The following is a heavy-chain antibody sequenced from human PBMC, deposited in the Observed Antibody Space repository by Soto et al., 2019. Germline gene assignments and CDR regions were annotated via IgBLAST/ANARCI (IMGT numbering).Heavy chain of an antibody. J-gene: IGHJ4*02. CDR1: GFTFSKAY. V-gene: IGHV3-15*04. D-gene: IGHD2-21*02. Sequence: EVQLVESGGGLVKPGGSLRLSCTASGFTFSKAYMNWVRQAPGNGLEWVGQIDSKIDADKTDLAAPVKGRFTLSRDDSKNTVYLQMNGLEIEDTAMYYCVTRFTAVATARFDYWGQGTLVTVSS. CDR2: IDSKIDADKT. CDR3: VTRFTAVATARFDY.